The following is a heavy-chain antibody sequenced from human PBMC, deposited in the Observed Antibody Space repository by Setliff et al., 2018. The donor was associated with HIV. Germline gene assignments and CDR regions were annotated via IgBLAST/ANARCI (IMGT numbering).Heavy chain of an antibody. Sequence: PSETLSLTCAVYGGSFSGYFWSWIRQSPGKGLEWIGEINHRGSANHNPSFKSRVIISVDTSKNQFFLKLSSVTAADTAVCYCARQGGFSSSYYPRNYVDVWGKGTTVTVSS. CDR3: ARQGGFSSSYYPRNYVDV. J-gene: IGHJ6*03. CDR2: INHRGSA. CDR1: GGSFSGYF. V-gene: IGHV4-34*01. D-gene: IGHD6-13*01.